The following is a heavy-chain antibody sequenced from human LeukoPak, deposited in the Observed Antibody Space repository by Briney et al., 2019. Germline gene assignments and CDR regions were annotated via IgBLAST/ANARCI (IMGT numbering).Heavy chain of an antibody. V-gene: IGHV1-2*07. D-gene: IGHD1-1*01. CDR3: AKELTNYFDS. CDR1: GYRFITYL. Sequence: ASVKVSCKASGYRFITYLMHWVRQAPGQGLEWMGGVNPNSGDTTYAHKFQGRVTMTRDTSISKVYMELSGLTSDDTAVYYCAKELTNYFDSWGQGTLVTASS. CDR2: VNPNSGDT. J-gene: IGHJ4*02.